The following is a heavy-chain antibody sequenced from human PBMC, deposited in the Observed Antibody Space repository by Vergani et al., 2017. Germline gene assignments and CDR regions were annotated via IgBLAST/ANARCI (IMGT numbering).Heavy chain of an antibody. J-gene: IGHJ5*02. V-gene: IGHV1-2*02. CDR2: INPNTGDT. CDR3: AREHVGSGSCLAMFAP. D-gene: IGHD1-26*01. CDR1: GYPFTAYY. Sequence: QVQLMQSGAEVKKPGASVKVSCKASGYPFTAYYIHWMRQAPGQGLEWMGWINPNTGDTIYAQKFHGRVTMTRDTSISTVYMEVTGIRSDDTAVFCCAREHVGSGSCLAMFAPWVEGTLVAVCS.